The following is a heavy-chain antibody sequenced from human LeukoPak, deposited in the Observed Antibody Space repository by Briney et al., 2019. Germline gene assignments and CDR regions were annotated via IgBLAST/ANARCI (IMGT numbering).Heavy chain of an antibody. Sequence: PSETLSLTCTVSGGSISSGDYYWSWIRQPPGKGLEWIGYIYYSGSTYYNPSLKSRVTISVDTSKNQFSLKLSSVTAADTAVYYCAREERQWLPNGVDYWGQGTLVTVSS. V-gene: IGHV4-30-4*01. CDR2: IYYSGST. CDR1: GGSISSGDYY. D-gene: IGHD6-19*01. J-gene: IGHJ4*02. CDR3: AREERQWLPNGVDY.